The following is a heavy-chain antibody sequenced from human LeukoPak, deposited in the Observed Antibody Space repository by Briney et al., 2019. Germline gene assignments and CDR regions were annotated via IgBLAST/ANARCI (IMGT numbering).Heavy chain of an antibody. CDR1: GFTFSDYY. J-gene: IGHJ3*02. D-gene: IGHD3-22*01. CDR2: ISSSGDTI. V-gene: IGHV3-11*04. Sequence: GGSLRLSCAASGFTFSDYYMNWIRQAPGKGLEWVSYISSSGDTIYYADSVKGRFTISRDSAKNSLYLRMNSLRAEDTAVYYCARESPPQYSYDSSSYLGPMDAFDIWGQGTMVTVSS. CDR3: ARESPPQYSYDSSSYLGPMDAFDI.